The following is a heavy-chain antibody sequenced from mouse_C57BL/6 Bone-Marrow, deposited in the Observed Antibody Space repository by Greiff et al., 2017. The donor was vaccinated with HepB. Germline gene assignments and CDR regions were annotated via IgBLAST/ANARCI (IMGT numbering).Heavy chain of an antibody. D-gene: IGHD1-1*01. CDR2: IDPANGNT. CDR3: ASYYGSSYEYFDV. Sequence: VQLQQSVAELVRPGASVKLSCTASGFNIKNTYMHWVKQRPEQGLEWIGRIDPANGNTKYAPKFQGKATITADTSSNTAYLQLSSLTSEDTAIYHCASYYGSSYEYFDVWGTGTTVTVSS. V-gene: IGHV14-3*01. CDR1: GFNIKNTY. J-gene: IGHJ1*03.